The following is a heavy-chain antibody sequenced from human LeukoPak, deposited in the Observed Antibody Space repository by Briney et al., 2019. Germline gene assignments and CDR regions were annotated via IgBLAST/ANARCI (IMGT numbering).Heavy chain of an antibody. D-gene: IGHD6-13*01. CDR3: ARDMAAAGTLGFDP. J-gene: IGHJ5*02. V-gene: IGHV3-30-3*01. CDR2: ISYDGSNK. Sequence: ISYDGSNKYYADSVKGRFTISRDNSKNTLYLQMNSLRAEDTAVYYCARDMAAAGTLGFDPWGQGTLVTVSS.